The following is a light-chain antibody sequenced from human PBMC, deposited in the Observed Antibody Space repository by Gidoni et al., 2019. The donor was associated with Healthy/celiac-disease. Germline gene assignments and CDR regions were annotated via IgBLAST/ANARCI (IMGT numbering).Light chain of an antibody. Sequence: QSVLTQPPSVSGAQRQRVTISCTGSSSNIGAGYDVHWYQQLPGTAPKLLIYGTSNRPSGVPDRFSGSKSGTSASLAITGLQAEDEADYYCQSYDSSLSVFFGGGTKLTVL. J-gene: IGLJ2*01. CDR1: SSNIGAGYD. CDR2: GTS. V-gene: IGLV1-40*01. CDR3: QSYDSSLSVF.